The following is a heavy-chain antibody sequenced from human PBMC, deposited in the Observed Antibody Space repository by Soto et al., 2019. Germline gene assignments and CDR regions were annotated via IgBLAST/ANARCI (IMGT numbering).Heavy chain of an antibody. CDR1: GYTLTELS. V-gene: IGHV1-24*01. CDR2: FDPEDGET. D-gene: IGHD2-8*01. CDR3: ATSNGGTNYYWFDP. Sequence: ASVKVSCKVSGYTLTELSMHWVRQAPGKGLEWMGGFDPEDGETIYAQKSQGRVTMTEDTSTDTAYMELSSLRSEDTAVYYCATSNGGTNYYWFDPWGQGTLVTVSS. J-gene: IGHJ5*02.